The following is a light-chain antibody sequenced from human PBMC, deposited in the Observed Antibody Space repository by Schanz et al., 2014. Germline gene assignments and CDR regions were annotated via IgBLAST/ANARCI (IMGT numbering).Light chain of an antibody. Sequence: QTVVTQEPSFSVSPGGTVTLTCGLSSGSVSINYYPSWYQQTPGQAPRTLIYSTHTRSSGVPDRFSGSILGNKAALTITGAQADDESDYYCVLYMGSGSWVFGGGTKLTV. CDR3: VLYMGSGSWV. CDR2: STH. V-gene: IGLV8-61*01. CDR1: SGSVSINYY. J-gene: IGLJ3*02.